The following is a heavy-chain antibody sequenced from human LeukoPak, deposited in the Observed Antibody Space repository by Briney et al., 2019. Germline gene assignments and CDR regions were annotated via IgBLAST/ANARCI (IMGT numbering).Heavy chain of an antibody. CDR2: IYPGDSDT. Sequence: GESLKISCKGSGYSFTSYWIGWVRQMPGKGLEWMGIIYPGDSDTRYSPSFQGQVTISADKSISTAYLHWSSLKASDTAMYYCARGSRVFAHYDSSGYYSAFDIWGQGTKVTVSS. V-gene: IGHV5-51*01. CDR1: GYSFTSYW. CDR3: ARGSRVFAHYDSSGYYSAFDI. D-gene: IGHD3-22*01. J-gene: IGHJ3*02.